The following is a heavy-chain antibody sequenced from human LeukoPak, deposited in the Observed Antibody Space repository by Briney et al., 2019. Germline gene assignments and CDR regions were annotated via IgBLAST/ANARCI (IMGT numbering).Heavy chain of an antibody. J-gene: IGHJ4*02. CDR1: VGSFSGYY. CDR2: INRGGST. CDR3: ANGGGSGSYYTGY. D-gene: IGHD3-10*01. V-gene: IGHV4-34*01. Sequence: SETLSLTCAVYVGSFSGYYWSWIRQPPGKGLEWIGEINRGGSTKYNPSLKSRVTISVDTSKNQFSLKMNSVTAADTAVYYCANGGGSGSYYTGYWGQGTLVTVSS.